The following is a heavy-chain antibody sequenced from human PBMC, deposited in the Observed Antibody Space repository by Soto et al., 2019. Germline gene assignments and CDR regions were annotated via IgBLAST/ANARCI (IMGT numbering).Heavy chain of an antibody. Sequence: QVQLVQSGAEVKKPGSSVKVSCKASGGTFSSYTISWVRQAPGQGLEWMGRIIPILGIANYAQKFQGRVTITADKSTSTAYMELSSLRSEDTAVYYCARDLDCSSTSCFGIRGYYYYMDVRGKGTTVTVSS. J-gene: IGHJ6*03. CDR1: GGTFSSYT. CDR3: ARDLDCSSTSCFGIRGYYYYMDV. D-gene: IGHD2-2*01. V-gene: IGHV1-69*08. CDR2: IIPILGIA.